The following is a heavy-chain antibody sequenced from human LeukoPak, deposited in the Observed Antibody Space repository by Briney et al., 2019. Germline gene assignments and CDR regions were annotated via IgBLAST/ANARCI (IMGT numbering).Heavy chain of an antibody. CDR3: ARGRAVTGSTVIDY. D-gene: IGHD6-19*01. V-gene: IGHV3-23*01. Sequence: PGGSLRLSCAASGFTFSSYPMSWVRQAPGKGLEWVSAISGSGGSTYYADSVKGRFTISRDNSKNTLYLQMNSLRPEDTAVFHCARGRAVTGSTVIDYWGQGTLVTVSS. CDR1: GFTFSSYP. J-gene: IGHJ4*02. CDR2: ISGSGGST.